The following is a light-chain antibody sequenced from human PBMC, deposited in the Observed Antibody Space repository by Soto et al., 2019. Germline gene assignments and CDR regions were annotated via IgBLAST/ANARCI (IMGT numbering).Light chain of an antibody. V-gene: IGKV1-27*01. CDR3: QKFNTAPLT. CDR2: SAS. J-gene: IGKJ5*01. Sequence: DIQINRSASSLSASVGDRVTITCRASQDISVYLAWYQQKPGKVPKLLIYSASTLQSGVPSRFSGSGSGTDFTLTISSLQPEDVATYYCQKFNTAPLTFGQGTRLEIK. CDR1: QDISVY.